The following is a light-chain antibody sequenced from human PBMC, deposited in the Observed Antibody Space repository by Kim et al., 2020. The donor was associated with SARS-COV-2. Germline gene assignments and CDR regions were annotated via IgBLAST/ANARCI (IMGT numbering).Light chain of an antibody. CDR2: DAA. Sequence: PGERAILACRASQTIGISLGWYQHKLGQAPRLLIYDAANRAAGIPDRFSGGGSGTDFTLTISSLEPEDFAIYYCHQRNNWPPAVTFGGGTKVDIK. V-gene: IGKV3-11*01. J-gene: IGKJ4*01. CDR3: HQRNNWPPAVT. CDR1: QTIGIS.